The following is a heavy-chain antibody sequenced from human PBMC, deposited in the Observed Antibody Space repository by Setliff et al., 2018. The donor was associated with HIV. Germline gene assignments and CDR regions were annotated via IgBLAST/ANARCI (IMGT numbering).Heavy chain of an antibody. CDR2: LHRSGNT. CDR1: GGSISSYY. CDR3: ARVGANANFDY. V-gene: IGHV4-4*07. Sequence: SETLSLTCSVSGGSISSYYWGWIRQPAGKGLEWIGRLHRSGNTINNPSLNSRVTMSVDTSKNHFSLNLYSVTAADTAVYYCARVGANANFDYWGQGTQVTVSS. D-gene: IGHD1-26*01. J-gene: IGHJ4*02.